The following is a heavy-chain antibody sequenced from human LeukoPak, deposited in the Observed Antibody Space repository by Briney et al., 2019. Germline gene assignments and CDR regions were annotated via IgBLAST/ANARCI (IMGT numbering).Heavy chain of an antibody. CDR2: IKQDGSEK. J-gene: IGHJ4*02. CDR3: ARDDYNSGWD. CDR1: GFIFSTYW. D-gene: IGHD6-19*01. Sequence: GGSLRLSCAASGFIFSTYWMSWVRQAPGKGLEWVANIKQDGSEKYYVDSVKGRFTISRDNAKNSLYLQMNSLRADDTAVYYCARDDYNSGWDWGQGTLVTVSP. V-gene: IGHV3-7*03.